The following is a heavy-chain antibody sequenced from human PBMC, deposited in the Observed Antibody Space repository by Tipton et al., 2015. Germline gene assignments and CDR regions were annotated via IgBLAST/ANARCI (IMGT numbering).Heavy chain of an antibody. CDR1: GFPFSRYY. Sequence: QSGAEVKKPGASVKVSCKASGFPFSRYYIHWVRQAPGQGLEWMGRIRPQDGGANYARKFRGRVTITRDTPTTTVYLEVTRLTSNDTAVYFCARVADLTFLGGTLLGSMDVWGQGTPVTVSS. CDR2: IRPQDGGA. V-gene: IGHV1-2*06. D-gene: IGHD3-10*01. CDR3: ARVADLTFLGGTLLGSMDV. J-gene: IGHJ6*02.